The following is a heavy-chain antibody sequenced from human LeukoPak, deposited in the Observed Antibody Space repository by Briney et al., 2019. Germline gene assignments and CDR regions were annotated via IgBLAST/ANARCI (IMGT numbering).Heavy chain of an antibody. CDR2: ISYDGSNK. CDR1: GFTFSSYG. D-gene: IGHD3-10*01. J-gene: IGHJ4*02. Sequence: GGSLRLSCAASGFTFSSYGMHWVRQAPGKGLEWVAVISYDGSNKYYADSVTGRFTISRDNSKNTLYLQMNSLRAEDTAVYYCAKDLTPVLLWFGELSAFDYWGQGTLVTVSS. V-gene: IGHV3-30*18. CDR3: AKDLTPVLLWFGELSAFDY.